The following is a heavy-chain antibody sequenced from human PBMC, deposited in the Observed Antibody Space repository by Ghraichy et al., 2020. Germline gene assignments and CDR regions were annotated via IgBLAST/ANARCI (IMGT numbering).Heavy chain of an antibody. CDR3: ARGNYYGSGSYYNPARPDAFDI. J-gene: IGHJ3*02. V-gene: IGHV3-7*04. Sequence: GGSLRLSCAASGFTFSSYWMSWVRQAPGKGLEWVANIKQDGSEKYYVDSVKGRFTISRDNAKNSLYLQMNSLRAEDTAVYYCARGNYYGSGSYYNPARPDAFDIWGQGTMVTVSS. CDR2: IKQDGSEK. CDR1: GFTFSSYW. D-gene: IGHD3-10*01.